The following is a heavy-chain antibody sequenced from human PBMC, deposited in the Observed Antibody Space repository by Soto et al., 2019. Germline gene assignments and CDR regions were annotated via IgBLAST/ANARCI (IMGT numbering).Heavy chain of an antibody. D-gene: IGHD2-2*02. CDR2: IIPIFDTP. Sequence: SVKVSCKASGGTFSNYVISWVRQAPGQGLEWMGGIIPIFDTPTYAQKFQGRVTFTADKSTGTAYMELSGLRSEDTAVYYCARGRYCATTTCYTWTWFDPWGQGTPVTVSS. CDR1: GGTFSNYV. J-gene: IGHJ5*02. CDR3: ARGRYCATTTCYTWTWFDP. V-gene: IGHV1-69*06.